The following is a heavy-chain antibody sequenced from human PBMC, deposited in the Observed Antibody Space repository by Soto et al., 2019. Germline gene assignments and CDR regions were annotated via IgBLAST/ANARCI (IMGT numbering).Heavy chain of an antibody. CDR3: AKVDRAEPVYDYVWGSPRPKYYFDY. V-gene: IGHV3-23*01. D-gene: IGHD3-16*01. CDR1: GFTFSSYA. Sequence: GGSLRLSCAASGFTFSSYAMSWVRQAPGKGLEWVSAISGSGGSTYYADSVKGRFTISRDNSKNTLYLQMNSLRAEDTAVYYCAKVDRAEPVYDYVWGSPRPKYYFDYWGQGTLVTVSS. J-gene: IGHJ4*02. CDR2: ISGSGGST.